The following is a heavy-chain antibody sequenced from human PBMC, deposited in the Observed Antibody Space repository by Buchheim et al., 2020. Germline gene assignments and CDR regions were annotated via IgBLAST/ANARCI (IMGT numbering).Heavy chain of an antibody. D-gene: IGHD6-13*01. CDR1: GLTFSTYD. J-gene: IGHJ4*02. Sequence: EVQLVESGGGLVQPGGSLRLSCAASGLTFSTYDMHWVRQATGRGLDWVSAIGTAGDTYYAGSVKGRFTISRENAKNSLYLQMNSLRAGDTAVYYCVRRNEGSPHFDYWGQGTL. V-gene: IGHV3-13*01. CDR3: VRRNEGSPHFDY. CDR2: IGTAGDT.